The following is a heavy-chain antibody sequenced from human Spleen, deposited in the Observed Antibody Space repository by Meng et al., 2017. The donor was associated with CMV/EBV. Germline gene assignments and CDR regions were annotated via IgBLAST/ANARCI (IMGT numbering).Heavy chain of an antibody. CDR2: IDTDGTVT. V-gene: IGHV3-74*03. J-gene: IGHJ5*01. CDR1: GFTFSYYW. D-gene: IGHD1-14*01. Sequence: EVQLXXXXXGLVRPXXXLRFSCADSGFTFSYYWMHWVRQAPGEGPVWVSRIDTDGTVTSYAESVRGRFTISRDNSKNTLYLQMNDLRAGDSGVYYCVRDLVGNRDSWGHGTLVTVSS. CDR3: VRDLVGNRDS.